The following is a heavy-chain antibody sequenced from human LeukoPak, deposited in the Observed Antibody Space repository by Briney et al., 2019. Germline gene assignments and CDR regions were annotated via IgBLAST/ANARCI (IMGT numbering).Heavy chain of an antibody. Sequence: ASVKVSCKASGYTFTGYYMHWVRQAPGQGLEWMGWINPNSGGTNYAQKFQGRVTMTRDTPISTAYMELSRLRSDDTAVYYCARPNIVVVPAGDYYYYMDVWGKGTTVTVSS. CDR2: INPNSGGT. CDR3: ARPNIVVVPAGDYYYYMDV. J-gene: IGHJ6*03. V-gene: IGHV1-2*02. D-gene: IGHD2-2*01. CDR1: GYTFTGYY.